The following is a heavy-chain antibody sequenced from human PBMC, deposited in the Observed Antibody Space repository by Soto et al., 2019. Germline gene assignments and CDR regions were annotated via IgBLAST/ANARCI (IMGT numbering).Heavy chain of an antibody. CDR2: VHRSGTT. Sequence: QVQLQESGPGLVKPSGTLSLTCAVSSGSISTDYWWSWVRQPPGKGLEWIGEVHRSGTTNYIQSLKSRATMSVDKAGNQVSLELTSVAAADTAVYYCARGVSFRWVSWGQGTLVTVSS. CDR1: SGSISTDYW. J-gene: IGHJ5*02. V-gene: IGHV4-4*02. CDR3: ARGVSFRWVS. D-gene: IGHD2-8*01.